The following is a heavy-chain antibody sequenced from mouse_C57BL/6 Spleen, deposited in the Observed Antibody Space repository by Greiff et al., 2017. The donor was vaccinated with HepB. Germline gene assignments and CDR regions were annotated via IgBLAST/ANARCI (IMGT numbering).Heavy chain of an antibody. Sequence: QVQLQQSGAELARPGASVKLSCKASGYTFTSYGISWVKQRTGQGLEWIGEIYPRSGNTYYNEKFKGKATLTADKSSSTAYMELRSLTSEDSAVYFCARRDWDGAWFADWGQGTLVTVSA. D-gene: IGHD4-1*01. CDR2: IYPRSGNT. J-gene: IGHJ3*01. CDR3: ARRDWDGAWFAD. V-gene: IGHV1-81*01. CDR1: GYTFTSYG.